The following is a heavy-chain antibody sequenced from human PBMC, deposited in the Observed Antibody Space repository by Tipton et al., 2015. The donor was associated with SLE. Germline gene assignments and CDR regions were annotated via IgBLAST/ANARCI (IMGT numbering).Heavy chain of an antibody. CDR1: NFDDSA. CDR3: ARGDAAAARGWFDP. CDR2: IYHSGSA. Sequence: NFDDSAMSWVRQVPGKGLEWIAYIYHSGSAAYNPSLASRVTISVDTSKNQFSLKLSSVTAADTAVYYCARGDAAAARGWFDPWGQGTLVTVSS. V-gene: IGHV4-30-2*04. D-gene: IGHD6-13*01. J-gene: IGHJ5*02.